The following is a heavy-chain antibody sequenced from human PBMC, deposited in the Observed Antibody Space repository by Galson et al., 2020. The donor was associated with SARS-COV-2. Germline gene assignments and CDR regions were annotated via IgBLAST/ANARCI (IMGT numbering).Heavy chain of an antibody. CDR1: GFSLNTESLG. Sequence: SGPTLVKPTQTLTLTCTFSGFSLNTESLGVGWIRQPPGNALQWLSLIYSHDDERYNPPLTSRLTVTKDTSKNQVVLTMTDMDPVDTATYYRARILTDTDSWYRNYFDYWGQGTLVTVSP. CDR2: IYSHDDE. V-gene: IGHV2-5*01. J-gene: IGHJ4*02. CDR3: ARILTDTDSWYRNYFDY. D-gene: IGHD6-13*01.